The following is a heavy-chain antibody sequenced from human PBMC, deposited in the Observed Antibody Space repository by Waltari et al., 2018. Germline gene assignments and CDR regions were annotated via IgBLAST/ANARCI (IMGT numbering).Heavy chain of an antibody. CDR3: ARTASIAARLNWFDP. V-gene: IGHV1-69*01. CDR1: GGTFSSYA. Sequence: QVQLVQSGAEVKKSGSSVKVSCKASGGTFSSYAISWVRQAPGQGLEWMGGIIPIFGTANYAQKFQGRVTIIADESTSTAYMELSSLRSEDTAVYYCARTASIAARLNWFDPWGQGTLVTVSS. D-gene: IGHD6-6*01. J-gene: IGHJ5*02. CDR2: IIPIFGTA.